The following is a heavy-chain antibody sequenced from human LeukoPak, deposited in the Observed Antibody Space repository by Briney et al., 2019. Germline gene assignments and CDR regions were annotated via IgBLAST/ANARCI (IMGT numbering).Heavy chain of an antibody. CDR3: ARDPGFYGSGTIGAFDI. CDR1: GYTFTSYG. D-gene: IGHD3-10*01. J-gene: IGHJ3*02. CDR2: ISAYNGNT. V-gene: IGHV1-18*01. Sequence: VASVKVSCKASGYTFTSYGISWVRQAPGQGLEWMGWISAYNGNTNYAQKLQGRVTMTTDTSTSTAYMELRSLRSDDTAVYYCARDPGFYGSGTIGAFDIWGQGTMVTVSS.